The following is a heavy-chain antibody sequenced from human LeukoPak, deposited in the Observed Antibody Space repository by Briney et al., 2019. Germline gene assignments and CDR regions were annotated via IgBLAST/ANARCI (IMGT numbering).Heavy chain of an antibody. CDR2: ISGSGGST. V-gene: IGHV3-23*01. J-gene: IGHJ6*03. Sequence: GGSLRLSCAASGFTFSSYAMSWVRRAPGKGLEWVSAISGSGGSTYYADSVKGRFTISRDNSKNTLYLQMNSLRAEDTAVYYCAKDLPGYGSGSDYYYYYMDVWGKGTTVTVSS. D-gene: IGHD3-10*01. CDR1: GFTFSSYA. CDR3: AKDLPGYGSGSDYYYYYMDV.